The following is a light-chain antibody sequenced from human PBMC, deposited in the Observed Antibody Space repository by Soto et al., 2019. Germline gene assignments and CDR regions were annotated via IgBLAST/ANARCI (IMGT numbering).Light chain of an antibody. CDR1: QSISDN. CDR2: AAS. Sequence: DIQMTQSPSSLSASVGDRVTITCRASQSISDNLNWYQHKPGTAPNLLIYAASSLQSGVPSRFSGSGSGTDFTLTISSLQPEDFVTYYCQQSFSTPPSSGGGTKVEIK. J-gene: IGKJ4*01. CDR3: QQSFSTPPS. V-gene: IGKV1-39*01.